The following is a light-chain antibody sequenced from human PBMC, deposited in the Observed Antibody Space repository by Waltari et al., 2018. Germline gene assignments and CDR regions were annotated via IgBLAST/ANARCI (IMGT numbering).Light chain of an antibody. CDR3: QQYNRFPNT. CDR2: GAS. J-gene: IGKJ5*01. CDR1: QGISRL. Sequence: IKITQSPSSLSASVGERVTITCQASQGISRLLACYQQKPGKARKSLIYGASSLQSGAPSRCSGSGSTTDFTLTISSLQPEDFATYYCQQYNRFPNTFGQGTRLEIK. V-gene: IGKV1D-16*01.